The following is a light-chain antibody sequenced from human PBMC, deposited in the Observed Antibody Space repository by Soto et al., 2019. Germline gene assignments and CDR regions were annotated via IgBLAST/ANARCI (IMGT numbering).Light chain of an antibody. V-gene: IGLV2-23*01. Sequence: QSALTQPASVSGSPGQSITISCTGTSSDVGSYNLVSWYQQHPGKAPKLMIYEGTKRPSGVSDRFSGSKSGNTASLTISGLQADDEADYYCCSYAGSPTFYVFGTGTKLTVL. CDR3: CSYAGSPTFYV. CDR2: EGT. J-gene: IGLJ1*01. CDR1: SSDVGSYNL.